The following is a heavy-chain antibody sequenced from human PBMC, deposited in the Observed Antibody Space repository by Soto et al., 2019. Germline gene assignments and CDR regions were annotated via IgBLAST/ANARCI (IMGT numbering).Heavy chain of an antibody. J-gene: IGHJ5*02. Sequence: QITLKESGPTLVKPTQTLTLTCTFSGFSLSTSGVGVGWIRQPPGKALEWLALIYWDDDKRYSPSLKGRLTTTKDTSNNQVVLTMTNMDTVDTATYYCAHRAYYDSRSRWFDPWGQGTLVTVSS. D-gene: IGHD3-22*01. CDR3: AHRAYYDSRSRWFDP. V-gene: IGHV2-5*02. CDR2: IYWDDDK. CDR1: GFSLSTSGVG.